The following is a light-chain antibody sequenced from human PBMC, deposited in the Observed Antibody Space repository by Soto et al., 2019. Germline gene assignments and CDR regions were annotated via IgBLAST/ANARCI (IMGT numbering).Light chain of an antibody. CDR2: DAS. V-gene: IGKV3-20*01. CDR3: QQYGSSPYT. J-gene: IGKJ2*01. Sequence: EIVLTQSPASLCLSPGERAPLSWRASQSVSSYLAWYQQKPGQAPRLLIYDASNRATGIPDRFSGSGSGTDFTLTISRLEPEDFAVYFCQQYGSSPYTFGQGTKVDIK. CDR1: QSVSSY.